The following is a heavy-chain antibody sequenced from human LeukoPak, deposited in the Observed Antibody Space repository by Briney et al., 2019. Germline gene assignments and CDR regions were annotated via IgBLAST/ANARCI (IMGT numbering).Heavy chain of an antibody. D-gene: IGHD6-19*01. CDR3: AREQWLQSDAFDI. CDR2: IKQDGNEK. Sequence: GGSLRLSCAASGFTFSSYAMSWVRQAPGKGLEWVANIKQDGNEKYYGDSVKGRFTISRDNAKNSLYLQMNSLRAEDTAVYYCAREQWLQSDAFDIWGQGTMVTVSS. J-gene: IGHJ3*02. CDR1: GFTFSSYA. V-gene: IGHV3-7*01.